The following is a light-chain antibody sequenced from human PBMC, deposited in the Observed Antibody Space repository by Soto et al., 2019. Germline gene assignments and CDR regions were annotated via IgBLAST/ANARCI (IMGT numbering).Light chain of an antibody. CDR2: GAS. CDR3: QQYGSSGT. CDR1: QSVSNNY. Sequence: EIVLTQSPGTLSLSPGKRATLSFXASQSVSNNYLAWYQQKPGQAPRLLIYGASNRATGIPDRFSGSGSGTDFTLTISRLEPEDFAVYYCQQYGSSGTFGQGTKVDIK. J-gene: IGKJ1*01. V-gene: IGKV3-20*01.